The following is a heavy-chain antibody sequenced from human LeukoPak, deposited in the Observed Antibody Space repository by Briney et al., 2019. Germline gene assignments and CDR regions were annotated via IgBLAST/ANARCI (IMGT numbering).Heavy chain of an antibody. Sequence: GGSLRLSCAASGFTFSSYAMHWVRQAPGKGLEWVAVISYDGSTKYYADSVKGRFTISRDNSKNTLYLQMNSLRAEDTAVYYCARTVVVAATWDDAFDIWGQGTMVTVSS. J-gene: IGHJ3*02. CDR2: ISYDGSTK. D-gene: IGHD2-15*01. V-gene: IGHV3-30*04. CDR3: ARTVVVAATWDDAFDI. CDR1: GFTFSSYA.